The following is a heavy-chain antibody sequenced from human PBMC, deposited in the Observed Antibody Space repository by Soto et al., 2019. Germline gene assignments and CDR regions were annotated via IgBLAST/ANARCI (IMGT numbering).Heavy chain of an antibody. J-gene: IGHJ6*03. Sequence: QVQLAESGGGVVQPGWFLRLSCAASGFTFSSYGMHWVRQAPGKGLQWVAVIWNDGNNKYYSDSVKGRFTISRDNSKNTLYLEINGLRVEDTAVYYCARELVGGDYTTYYYYMDVWGQGTTVTVSS. D-gene: IGHD4-17*01. V-gene: IGHV3-33*01. CDR3: ARELVGGDYTTYYYYMDV. CDR2: IWNDGNNK. CDR1: GFTFSSYG.